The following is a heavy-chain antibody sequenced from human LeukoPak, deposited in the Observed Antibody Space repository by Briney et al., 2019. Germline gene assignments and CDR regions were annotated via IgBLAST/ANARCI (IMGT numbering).Heavy chain of an antibody. D-gene: IGHD3/OR15-3a*01. CDR1: GFTFSSYG. J-gene: IGHJ4*02. V-gene: IGHV3-33*06. CDR3: AKSWAGYYFDY. Sequence: GGSLRLSCAASGFTFSSYGMHWVRQAPGKGLEWVAVIWYDGSNKYYADSVKGRFTISRDNSKNTLYLQMNSLRAEDTAVYYCAKSWAGYYFDYWGQGTLVTVSS. CDR2: IWYDGSNK.